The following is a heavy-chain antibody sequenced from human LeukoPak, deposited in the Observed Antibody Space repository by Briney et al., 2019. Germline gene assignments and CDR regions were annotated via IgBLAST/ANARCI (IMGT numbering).Heavy chain of an antibody. Sequence: GGSLRLSCAASGFTFSTYSMTWVRQAPGKGLVWVSRINGDGSGTSYADSVKGRFTISRDNAKNTLYLQMNSLRAEDTAVYYCARHRSGWSFDYWGHGTLVTVSS. CDR3: ARHRSGWSFDY. CDR1: GFTFSTYS. J-gene: IGHJ4*01. V-gene: IGHV3-74*01. D-gene: IGHD2-15*01. CDR2: INGDGSGT.